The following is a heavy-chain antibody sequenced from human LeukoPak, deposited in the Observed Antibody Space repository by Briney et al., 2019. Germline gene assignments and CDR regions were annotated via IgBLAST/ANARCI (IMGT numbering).Heavy chain of an antibody. Sequence: SVKVSCKASGGTFSSYAISWVRQAPGQGLEWMGRIIPIFGTANYAQKFQGRVTITTDESTSTAYMELSSLRSEDTAVYYCARVIFRAYCGGDCYPLWGQGTLVTVSS. J-gene: IGHJ4*02. CDR3: ARVIFRAYCGGDCYPL. D-gene: IGHD2-21*02. CDR1: GGTFSSYA. CDR2: IIPIFGTA. V-gene: IGHV1-69*05.